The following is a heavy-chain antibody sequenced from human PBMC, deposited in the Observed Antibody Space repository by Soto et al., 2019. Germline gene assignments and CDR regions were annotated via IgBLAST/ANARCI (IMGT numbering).Heavy chain of an antibody. CDR1: GFTFSSYA. CDR2: ISGSGGST. CDR3: AGPPGAAAGNGYFDY. D-gene: IGHD6-13*01. J-gene: IGHJ4*02. Sequence: GGSLRLSCAASGFTFSSYAMSWVRQAPGKGLEWVSAISGSGGSTYYADSVKGRFTISRDNSKNTLYLQMNSLRAEDTAVYYCAGPPGAAAGNGYFDYWGQGTLVTVSS. V-gene: IGHV3-23*01.